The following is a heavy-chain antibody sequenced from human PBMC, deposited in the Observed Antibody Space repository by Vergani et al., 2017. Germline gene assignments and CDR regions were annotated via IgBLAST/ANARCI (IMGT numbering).Heavy chain of an antibody. J-gene: IGHJ4*02. CDR3: VKDHPVFDE. CDR2: IQKDGIDK. CDR1: GFPFSTYG. Sequence: QVQLLDSGAGVVQPGESLSLSCPASGFPFSTYGMHWVRQAPGKGLAWVAFIQKDGIDKFYADSVRGRFTISRDISKNTLYLEMNSLSSEDTALYHCVKDHPVFDEWVRGTLVSVS. V-gene: IGHV3-30*02.